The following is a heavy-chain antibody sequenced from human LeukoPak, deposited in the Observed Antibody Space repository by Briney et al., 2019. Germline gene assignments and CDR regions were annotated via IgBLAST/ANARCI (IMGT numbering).Heavy chain of an antibody. V-gene: IGHV3-30-3*01. D-gene: IGHD3-10*01. Sequence: GRSLRLSCAASGFTFSSYAMHWVRQAPGKGLEWEAVISYDGSNKYYADSVKGRFTISRDNSKNTLYLQMNSLRAEDTAVYYCARDSVVTMVRGVFDYWGQGTLVTVSS. CDR1: GFTFSSYA. J-gene: IGHJ4*02. CDR3: ARDSVVTMVRGVFDY. CDR2: ISYDGSNK.